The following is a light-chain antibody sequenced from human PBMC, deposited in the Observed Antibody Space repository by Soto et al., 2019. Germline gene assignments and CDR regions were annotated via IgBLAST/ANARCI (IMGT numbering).Light chain of an antibody. J-gene: IGKJ3*01. CDR2: GAS. CDR3: QQSYNWPLT. Sequence: EIVMTQSPATLSVSPGERATLSCRASQSVASNLAWYQQKPGQAPRLVIYGASTRATGFPARFSGSGSGTEFTLTISSLQSEDFAAYYCQQSYNWPLTFGPVT. CDR1: QSVASN. V-gene: IGKV3-15*01.